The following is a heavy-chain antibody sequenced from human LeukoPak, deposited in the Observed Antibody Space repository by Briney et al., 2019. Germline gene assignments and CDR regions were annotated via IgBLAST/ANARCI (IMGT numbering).Heavy chain of an antibody. D-gene: IGHD1-26*01. V-gene: IGHV4-4*07. Sequence: SETLSLTCNISGDAIGDYYWSWLRQPAGQRLEWIGRIYSSGFTEYNLSLDNRVTMSIDTSKNDFSLTLNSVTAADTAIYYCARVHIVTGTYFDYWGQGPLVTVSS. CDR2: IYSSGFT. CDR1: GDAIGDYY. CDR3: ARVHIVTGTYFDY. J-gene: IGHJ4*02.